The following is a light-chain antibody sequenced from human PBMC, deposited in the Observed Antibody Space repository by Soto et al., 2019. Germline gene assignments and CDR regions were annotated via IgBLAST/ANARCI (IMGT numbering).Light chain of an antibody. J-gene: IGKJ1*01. CDR2: KAS. Sequence: DIQMTQSPSTLSASVGDRVTITCRASQSISSWLAWYQQKPGKAPKLLIYKASSLESGVPSRFSGSGSGTEFPLTISSLQPDDFATYYCQQYNSYSCGTFGQGTKVEIK. CDR1: QSISSW. V-gene: IGKV1-5*03. CDR3: QQYNSYSCGT.